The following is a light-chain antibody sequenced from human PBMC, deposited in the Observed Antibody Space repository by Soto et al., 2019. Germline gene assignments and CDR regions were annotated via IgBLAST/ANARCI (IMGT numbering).Light chain of an antibody. Sequence: QSVLTQPPSASGSPGQSVTISCTGTSADIGAYNYVSWYQQYPGKAPKLMIYEVTKRPSGVPDRFSGSKSGDTASLTVSGLQAEDEADYYCSSYVAYNNVVFGGGTKVTVL. CDR3: SSYVAYNNVV. V-gene: IGLV2-8*01. J-gene: IGLJ2*01. CDR2: EVT. CDR1: SADIGAYNY.